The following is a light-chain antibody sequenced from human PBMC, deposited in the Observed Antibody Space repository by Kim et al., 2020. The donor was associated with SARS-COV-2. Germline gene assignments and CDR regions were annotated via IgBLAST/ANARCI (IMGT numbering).Light chain of an antibody. CDR2: GAS. V-gene: IGKV3-15*01. CDR1: QSVSSN. J-gene: IGKJ3*01. CDR3: QQYNNWPPFT. Sequence: EIVMTQSPATLSVSPGERATLSCRASQSVSSNLAWYQQKPGQAPRILIYGASTRATGIPARFSGSGSGTEFTLTISSLQSEDFALYYCQQYNNWPPFTFGPGTKVDIK.